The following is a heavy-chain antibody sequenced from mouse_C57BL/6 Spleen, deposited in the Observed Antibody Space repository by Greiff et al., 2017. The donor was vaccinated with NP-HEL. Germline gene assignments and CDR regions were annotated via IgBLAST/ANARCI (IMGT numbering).Heavy chain of an antibody. Sequence: QVQLKQSGAELVRPGSSVKLSCKASGYTFTSYWMHWVKQRPIQGLEWIGNIDPSDSETHYNQKFKDKATLTVDKSSSTAYMQLSSLTSEDSAVYYCARGEVVAPFDYWGQGTTLTVSS. J-gene: IGHJ2*01. CDR1: GYTFTSYW. D-gene: IGHD1-1*01. CDR2: IDPSDSET. CDR3: ARGEVVAPFDY. V-gene: IGHV1-52*01.